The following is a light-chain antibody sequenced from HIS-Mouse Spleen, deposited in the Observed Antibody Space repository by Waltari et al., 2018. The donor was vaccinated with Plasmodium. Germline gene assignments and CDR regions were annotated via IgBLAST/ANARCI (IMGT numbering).Light chain of an antibody. CDR3: QSADSSGTPNWV. CDR1: ALPKQY. CDR2: KDS. V-gene: IGLV3-25*03. J-gene: IGLJ3*02. Sequence: SYELTQPPSVSVSPGQTTRITCSGDALPKQYAYWYQQKPGQAPVLVIYKDSERPSGIPERFSGSSSGTTVTLTSGGVQAEDEADYYCQSADSSGTPNWVFGGGTKLTVL.